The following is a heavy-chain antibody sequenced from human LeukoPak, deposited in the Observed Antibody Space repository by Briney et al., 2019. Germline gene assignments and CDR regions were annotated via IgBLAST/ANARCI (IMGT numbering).Heavy chain of an antibody. CDR1: GFTFSDYT. V-gene: IGHV3-21*04. Sequence: GFLRLSCAASGFTFSDYTMNWVRLAPGKGLEWVSSISGSSNYIYYADSVKGRFTISRGNAKNSLYLQMNSLRVEDTAVYYCARDHEVLLSFGEPEGHYGMDVWGQGTTVTVSS. CDR2: ISGSSNYI. CDR3: ARDHEVLLSFGEPEGHYGMDV. D-gene: IGHD3-10*01. J-gene: IGHJ6*02.